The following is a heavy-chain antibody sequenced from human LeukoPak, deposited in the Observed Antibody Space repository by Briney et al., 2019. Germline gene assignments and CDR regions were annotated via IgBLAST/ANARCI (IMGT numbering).Heavy chain of an antibody. D-gene: IGHD2-2*01. CDR3: ARDPCSSTSCYAGWFDP. J-gene: IGHJ5*02. CDR1: GFTFSSYS. CDR2: ISSSSSTI. Sequence: GGSLRPSCAASGFTFSSYSMNWVRQAPGKGLEWVSYISSSSSTIYYADSVKGRFTISRDNAKNSLYLQMNSLRAEDTAVYYCARDPCSSTSCYAGWFDPWGQGTLVTVSS. V-gene: IGHV3-48*01.